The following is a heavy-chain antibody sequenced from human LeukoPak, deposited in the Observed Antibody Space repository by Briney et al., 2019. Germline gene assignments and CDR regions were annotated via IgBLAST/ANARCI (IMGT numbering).Heavy chain of an antibody. CDR1: GGSISSSSYY. CDR3: ARGGRIRFDP. D-gene: IGHD2-21*01. J-gene: IGHJ5*02. CDR2: IYYSGST. Sequence: KPSETLSLTCTVSGGSISSSSYYWGWIRQPPGKGLEWIGYIYYSGSTNYNPSLKSRVTISVDTSKNQLSLKLSSVTAADTAVYCCARGGRIRFDPWGQGTLVTVSS. V-gene: IGHV4-61*05.